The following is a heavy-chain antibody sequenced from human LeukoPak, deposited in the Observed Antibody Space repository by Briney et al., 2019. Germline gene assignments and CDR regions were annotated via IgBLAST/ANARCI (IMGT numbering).Heavy chain of an antibody. V-gene: IGHV1-69*13. D-gene: IGHD2-15*01. Sequence: SVKVSCKASAGTFSSYAISWVRQAPGQGLEWMGGIIPIFGTANYAQKFQGRVTITADESTSTAYMELSSLRSEYTAVYYCGCGGGGHCSGGSCFYYFDYWGQGTLVTVSP. CDR2: IIPIFGTA. CDR3: GCGGGGHCSGGSCFYYFDY. CDR1: AGTFSSYA. J-gene: IGHJ4*02.